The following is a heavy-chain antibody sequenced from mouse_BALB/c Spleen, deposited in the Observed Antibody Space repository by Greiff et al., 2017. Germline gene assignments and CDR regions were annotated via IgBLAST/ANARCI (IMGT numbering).Heavy chain of an antibody. V-gene: IGHV1-7*01. CDR3: RSWDYAMDY. J-gene: IGHJ4*01. CDR1: GYTFTSYW. Sequence: QVHVKQSGAELAKPGASVKMSCKASGYTFTSYWMHWVKQRPGQGLEWIGYINPSTGYTEYNQKFKDKATLTADKSSSTAYMQLSSMTSEDSAVYYCRSWDYAMDYWGQGTSVTVSS. CDR2: INPSTGYT. D-gene: IGHD4-1*01.